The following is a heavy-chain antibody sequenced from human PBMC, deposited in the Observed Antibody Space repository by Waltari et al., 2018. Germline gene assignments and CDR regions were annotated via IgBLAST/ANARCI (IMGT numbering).Heavy chain of an antibody. CDR3: VREGGSAPRGYNWFDP. D-gene: IGHD3-16*01. CDR1: GGTFSSYA. Sequence: QVQLVQSGAEVKKPGSSVKVSCKASGGTFSSYAISWVRQAPGQGLEWMGGIIPIFGTANYAQKFQGRVTITADESTSTAYMELSSLRSEDTAVYYCVREGGSAPRGYNWFDPWGQGTLVTVSS. V-gene: IGHV1-69*01. CDR2: IIPIFGTA. J-gene: IGHJ5*02.